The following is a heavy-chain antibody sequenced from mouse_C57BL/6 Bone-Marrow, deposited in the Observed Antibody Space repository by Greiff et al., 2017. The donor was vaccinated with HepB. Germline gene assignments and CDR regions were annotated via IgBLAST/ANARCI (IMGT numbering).Heavy chain of an antibody. D-gene: IGHD1-1*01. CDR3: ARDSLAPYAMDY. Sequence: VQLVESGGGLVKPGGSLKLSCAASGFTFSSYAMSWVRQTPEKRLEWVATISDGGSYTYYPDNVKGRFTISRDNAKNNLYLQMSHLKSEDTAMYYCARDSLAPYAMDYWGQGTSVTVSS. V-gene: IGHV5-4*01. CDR1: GFTFSSYA. J-gene: IGHJ4*01. CDR2: ISDGGSYT.